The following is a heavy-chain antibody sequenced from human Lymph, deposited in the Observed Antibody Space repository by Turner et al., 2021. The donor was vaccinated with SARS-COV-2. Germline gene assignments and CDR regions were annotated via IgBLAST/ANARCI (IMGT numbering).Heavy chain of an antibody. CDR2: IGFDGSNK. CDR3: ERERAGSSGWYDSYFDY. CDR1: GFTFSIYG. J-gene: IGHJ4*02. Sequence: QLQLVESGGGVVQPGRSLRLSCAASGFTFSIYGMHWFRQAPGKVLELVAFIGFDGSNKYYADSVKGRFTISRDNYKNTLYLKMNSLRAEDTAVYYCERERAGSSGWYDSYFDYWGQGTLVTVSS. D-gene: IGHD6-19*01. V-gene: IGHV3-33*01.